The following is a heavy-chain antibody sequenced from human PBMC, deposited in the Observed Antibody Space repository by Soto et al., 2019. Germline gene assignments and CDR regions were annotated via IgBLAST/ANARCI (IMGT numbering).Heavy chain of an antibody. D-gene: IGHD4-4*01. V-gene: IGHV3-30*03. CDR3: ARGAYRYFDY. CDR2: ISSDGSST. J-gene: IGHJ4*02. Sequence: LRLSCVASEFTLRRYGMHWIRQGPGKAPEWVALISSDGSSTLYADSVKGRFSISRDNSRDTLYLQLNNLRPDDTAVFSCARGAYRYFDYWGQGTLVTVSS. CDR1: EFTLRRYG.